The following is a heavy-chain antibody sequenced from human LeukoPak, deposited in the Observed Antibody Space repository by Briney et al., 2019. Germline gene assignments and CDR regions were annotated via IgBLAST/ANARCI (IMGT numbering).Heavy chain of an antibody. CDR2: ISWDGGST. CDR1: GFTFDDYT. J-gene: IGHJ6*03. Sequence: PGGSLRLSCAASGFTFDDYTMHWVRQAPGKGLEWVSLISWDGGSTYYVDSVKGRFTISRDNAKNSLYLQMNSLRAEDTAVYYCARVGAAAGTLKIYYYYYMDVWGKGTTVTVSS. D-gene: IGHD6-13*01. CDR3: ARVGAAAGTLKIYYYYYMDV. V-gene: IGHV3-43*01.